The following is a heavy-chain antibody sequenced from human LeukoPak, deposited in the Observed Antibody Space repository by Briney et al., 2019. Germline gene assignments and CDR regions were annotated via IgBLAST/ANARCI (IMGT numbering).Heavy chain of an antibody. CDR3: ARLCGSGSYYIGYYYYYMDV. D-gene: IGHD3-10*01. J-gene: IGHJ6*03. CDR2: INHSGST. Sequence: SETLSLTCAVYGGSFSGYYWSWIRQPPGKGLEWIGEINHSGSTNYNPSLKSRVTISVDTSKNQFSLKLSSVTAADTAVYYCARLCGSGSYYIGYYYYYMDVWGKGTTVTISS. CDR1: GGSFSGYY. V-gene: IGHV4-34*01.